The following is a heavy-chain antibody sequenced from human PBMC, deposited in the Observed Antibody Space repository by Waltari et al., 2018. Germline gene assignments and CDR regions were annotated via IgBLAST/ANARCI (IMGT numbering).Heavy chain of an antibody. Sequence: EVQLVNSGGGLVQPGGSLRLSCAASGFTFSSNWMTWVRQSPGKGLGWVAKIKQEGIEKYYVDSVKGRFTISRDNAKNSLFLQMNSLRADDTAVYYCGREVAVAFDIWGQGAMVTVSS. CDR3: GREVAVAFDI. D-gene: IGHD5-12*01. CDR1: GFTFSSNW. V-gene: IGHV3-7*01. CDR2: IKQEGIEK. J-gene: IGHJ3*02.